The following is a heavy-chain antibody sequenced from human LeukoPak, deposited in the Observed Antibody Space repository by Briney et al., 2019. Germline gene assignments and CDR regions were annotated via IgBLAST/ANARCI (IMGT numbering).Heavy chain of an antibody. CDR3: ARDTSGYTFDD. CDR1: GFTFSSYE. J-gene: IGHJ4*02. CDR2: ISTTSNYM. D-gene: IGHD5-18*01. Sequence: GGSLRLSCAASGFTFSSYEMDWVRQAPGKGLEWVSYISTTSNYMYYADSVKGRFTISRDNAKNSLYLQMNSLRAEDTAVYYCARDTSGYTFDDWGQGTLVTVSS. V-gene: IGHV3-21*05.